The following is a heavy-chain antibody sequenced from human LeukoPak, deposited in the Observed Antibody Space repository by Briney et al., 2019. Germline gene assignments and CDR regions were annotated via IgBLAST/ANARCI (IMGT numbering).Heavy chain of an antibody. CDR1: GFAFRSYG. CDR3: AKEINPYCTSTTCPPRAFDI. CDR2: ISYDGSNK. J-gene: IGHJ3*02. D-gene: IGHD2-2*01. V-gene: IGHV3-30*18. Sequence: GGSLRLSCAASGFAFRSYGMHWVRQAPGKGLEWVAVISYDGSNKYYAYSVKGRFTISRDNSKNTLYLQMNSLRAEDTAVYYCAKEINPYCTSTTCPPRAFDIWGQGTMVTVSS.